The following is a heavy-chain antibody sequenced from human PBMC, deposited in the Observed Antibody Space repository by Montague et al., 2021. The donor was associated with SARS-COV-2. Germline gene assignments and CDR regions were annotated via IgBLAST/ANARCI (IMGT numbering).Heavy chain of an antibody. V-gene: IGHV4-61*02. Sequence: TLSLTCTVSGGSISSGSYYWSWIRQPAGKGLEWIGRIYTTGRTNYNPSPKSRVTISVDTSKNQFSLKLSSVTAADTAAYYCASERAYDYGSGTYPGGFDIWGQGTMVTVSS. D-gene: IGHD3-10*01. J-gene: IGHJ3*02. CDR2: IYTTGRT. CDR3: ASERAYDYGSGTYPGGFDI. CDR1: GGSISSGSYY.